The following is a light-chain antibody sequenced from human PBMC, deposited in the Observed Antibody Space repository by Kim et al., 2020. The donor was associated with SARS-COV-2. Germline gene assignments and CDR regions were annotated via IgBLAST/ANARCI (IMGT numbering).Light chain of an antibody. CDR2: DVT. CDR1: SSDVGYYQY. CDR3: CSDAGRYSYV. J-gene: IGLJ1*01. Sequence: GQSVTISCTGTSSDVGYYQYVAWYQQHAGKAPKLMIFDVTKRPSGVPDHFSGSKSGNTVSLTISGLQAEDEADYYCCSDAGRYSYVFGTGTKVTVL. V-gene: IGLV2-11*01.